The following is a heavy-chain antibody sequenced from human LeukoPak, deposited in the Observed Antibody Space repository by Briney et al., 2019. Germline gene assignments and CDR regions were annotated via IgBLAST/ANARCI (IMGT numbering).Heavy chain of an antibody. CDR3: ARDAPAGLYNWFDP. Sequence: GASVKVSCKASGYTFTSYDINWVRQATGQGLEWMGWMNPNSGNTGYAQKFQGRVTMTRNTSISTAYMELSSLRSEDTAVYYCARDAPAGLYNWFDPWGQGTLVTVSS. CDR1: GYTFTSYD. J-gene: IGHJ5*02. V-gene: IGHV1-8*01. CDR2: MNPNSGNT.